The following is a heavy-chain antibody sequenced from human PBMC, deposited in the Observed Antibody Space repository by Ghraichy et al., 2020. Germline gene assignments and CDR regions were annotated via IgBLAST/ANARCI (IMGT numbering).Heavy chain of an antibody. CDR3: ARVGGTSSSLLYYHQYGMDV. D-gene: IGHD6-6*01. J-gene: IGHJ6*02. CDR2: ISGTGGSS. Sequence: GGSLRLSCAGSGFTFRHYAMSWVRQAPGKGLEWVSVISGTGGSSKYADFGKGRFTISRDNSKNTLFLQMNSLRAEDTAVYYCARVGGTSSSLLYYHQYGMDVWGQGTTVTVSS. CDR1: GFTFRHYA. V-gene: IGHV3-23*01.